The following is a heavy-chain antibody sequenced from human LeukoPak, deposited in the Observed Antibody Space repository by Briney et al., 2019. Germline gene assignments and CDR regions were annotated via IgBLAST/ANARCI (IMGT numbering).Heavy chain of an antibody. D-gene: IGHD3-3*01. CDR1: GGSISSGSYY. J-gene: IGHJ5*02. V-gene: IGHV4-39*07. Sequence: PSETLSLTCTVSGGSISSGSYYWGWIRQPPGKGLEWIGSFYYCGNTFYNPSLKSRVTISVDTSKNHFSLNVRSVTAADTAVYYCARGFDQQYFDFWGGYVNWFDPWGQGTLVTVSS. CDR2: FYYCGNT. CDR3: ARGFDQQYFDFWGGYVNWFDP.